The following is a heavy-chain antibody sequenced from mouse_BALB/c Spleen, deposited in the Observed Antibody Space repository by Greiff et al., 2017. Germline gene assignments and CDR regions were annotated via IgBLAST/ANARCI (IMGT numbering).Heavy chain of an antibody. CDR2: ISSGSSTI. D-gene: IGHD1-1*01. Sequence: DVHLVESGGGLVQPGGSRKLSCAASGFTFSSFGMHWVRQAPEKGLEWVAYISSGSSTIYYADTLKGRFTLTRDNPKNTLFLQMTSLRSEDTAMYYCARGGSSFAMDYWGQGTSVTVSS. V-gene: IGHV5-17*02. CDR3: ARGGSSFAMDY. CDR1: GFTFSSFG. J-gene: IGHJ4*01.